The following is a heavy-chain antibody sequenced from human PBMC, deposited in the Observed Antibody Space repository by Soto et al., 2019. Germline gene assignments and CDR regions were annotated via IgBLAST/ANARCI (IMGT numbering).Heavy chain of an antibody. V-gene: IGHV3-21*01. CDR3: ERDGDDFWKTYYYYGLEC. CDR2: ISSSSTYI. J-gene: IGHJ6*02. D-gene: IGHD3-3*01. Sequence: GGSLRLSCSASGFTLSSYTMSWVRQAPGKGLTWVSSISSSSTYIYYADSVEGRFTISRDNAKNSLYLQMNSLRAEDTAVYYCERDGDDFWKTYYYYGLECWCQGPTVTV. CDR1: GFTLSSYT.